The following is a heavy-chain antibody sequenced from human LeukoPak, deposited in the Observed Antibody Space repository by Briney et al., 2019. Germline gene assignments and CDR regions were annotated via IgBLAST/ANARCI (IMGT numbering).Heavy chain of an antibody. J-gene: IGHJ4*02. CDR2: IKQDGSEK. V-gene: IGHV3-7*01. CDR1: GFTFSSYW. D-gene: IGHD4-17*01. CDR3: ARDDYGDHKFDY. Sequence: PGGSLRLSCAASGFTFSSYWMSWVRQAPGKGLEWVANIKQDGSEKYYVDSVKGRFTISRDNAKNSLYLQMNSLRAEDTAVYYWARDDYGDHKFDYWGQGTLATVPS.